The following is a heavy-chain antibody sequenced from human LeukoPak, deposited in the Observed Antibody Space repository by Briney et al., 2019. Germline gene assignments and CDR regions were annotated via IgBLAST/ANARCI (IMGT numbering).Heavy chain of an antibody. CDR3: ANQLRYFDRYRPTPLFDY. CDR2: ISGSGGST. D-gene: IGHD3-9*01. V-gene: IGHV3-23*01. CDR1: GFTFSSYA. J-gene: IGHJ4*02. Sequence: GGSLRLSCAASGFTFSSYAMSWVRQAPGKGLEWVSAISGSGGSTYYADSVKGRFTISRDNSKNTLYLQMNSLRAEDTAVYYCANQLRYFDRYRPTPLFDYWGQGTLVTVSS.